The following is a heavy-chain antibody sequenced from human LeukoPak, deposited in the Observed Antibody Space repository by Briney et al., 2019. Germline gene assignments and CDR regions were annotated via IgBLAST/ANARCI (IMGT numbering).Heavy chain of an antibody. V-gene: IGHV1-2*02. J-gene: IGHJ4*02. D-gene: IGHD5-12*01. CDR3: ARVNIVATTRGFDY. Sequence: ASVKVSCKASGYTFTGYYMHWVRQAPGQGLEWMGWINPNSGGTNYAQKFQGRVTMTRDTSISTAYMELSRLRSDDTAVYYCARVNIVATTRGFDYWGQGTLVTVSS. CDR1: GYTFTGYY. CDR2: INPNSGGT.